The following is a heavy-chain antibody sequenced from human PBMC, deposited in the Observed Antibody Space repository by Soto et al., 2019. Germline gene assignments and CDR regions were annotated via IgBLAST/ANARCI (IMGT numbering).Heavy chain of an antibody. CDR1: GYPRTAKY. CDR2: INPSSGGT. D-gene: IGHD6-13*01. Sequence: SVKVSCKASGYPRTAKYLHGVGRSPGQGLEWMGWINPSSGGTKEAQKFRGRVTMTRDTSISAAYMELSRLTSDDTAVYYCAKGGSSWTEWFDPWGQGTLVTVSS. CDR3: AKGGSSWTEWFDP. V-gene: IGHV1-2*02. J-gene: IGHJ5*02.